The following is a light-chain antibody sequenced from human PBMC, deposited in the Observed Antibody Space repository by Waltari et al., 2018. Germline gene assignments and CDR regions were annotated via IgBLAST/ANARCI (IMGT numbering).Light chain of an antibody. Sequence: QSALTQPASVSGSPGQSLTISCTGTSSDVGRNNLVSWYQQHPGQAPKLIIYEATKRTSGVSNRFSGSKSGNTASLTISGLQAEDEGDYYCCSYTNTHVVFGGGTKLTVL. CDR2: EAT. CDR3: CSYTNTHVV. J-gene: IGLJ2*01. V-gene: IGLV2-14*02. CDR1: SSDVGRNNL.